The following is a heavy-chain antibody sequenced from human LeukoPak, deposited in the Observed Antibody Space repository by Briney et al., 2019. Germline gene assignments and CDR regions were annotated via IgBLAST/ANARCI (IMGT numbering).Heavy chain of an antibody. Sequence: PGGSLRLSCAASGFTFTIYWMSWVRQAPGKGLEWVANIKQDGSEQHYVDSVKGRFTISRDNAKNSLYLQMNSLRAEDTAVYYCARDRREAEYDFWSGYYPYMDVWGKGTTITVSS. CDR2: IKQDGSEQ. V-gene: IGHV3-7*01. CDR3: ARDRREAEYDFWSGYYPYMDV. D-gene: IGHD3-3*01. J-gene: IGHJ6*03. CDR1: GFTFTIYW.